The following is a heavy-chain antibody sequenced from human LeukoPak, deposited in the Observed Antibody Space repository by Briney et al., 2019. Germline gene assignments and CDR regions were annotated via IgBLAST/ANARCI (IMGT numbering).Heavy chain of an antibody. Sequence: PSETLSLTCTVSGDSINSGDYYWSWIRQPPGNGLEWIGYIYYSGSTYYNPSLKSRVTISVDTSKNQFSLKLSSVTAADTAVYYCARDNGYGQLDSWGQGTLVTASS. CDR2: IYYSGST. CDR3: ARDNGYGQLDS. J-gene: IGHJ4*02. V-gene: IGHV4-30-4*01. CDR1: GDSINSGDYY. D-gene: IGHD2-15*01.